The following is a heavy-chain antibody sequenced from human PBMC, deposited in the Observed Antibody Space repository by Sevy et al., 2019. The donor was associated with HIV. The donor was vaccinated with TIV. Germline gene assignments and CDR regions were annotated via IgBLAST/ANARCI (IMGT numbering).Heavy chain of an antibody. V-gene: IGHV3-7*03. CDR1: GFTFSSYW. Sequence: GGSLRLSCAASGFTFSSYWMSWVRQAPGKGLEWVANIKQDGSEKYYVDSVKGRFTISRDNAKNSLYLQMNSLRAEDTAVYYCAREVPAGSTYGMDVWGQRTTVTVSS. CDR3: AREVPAGSTYGMDV. CDR2: IKQDGSEK. J-gene: IGHJ6*02. D-gene: IGHD2-2*01.